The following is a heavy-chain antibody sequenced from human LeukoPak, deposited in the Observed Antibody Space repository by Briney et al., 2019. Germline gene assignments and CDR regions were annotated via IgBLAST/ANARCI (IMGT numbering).Heavy chain of an antibody. CDR1: GFTFSSHW. J-gene: IGHJ4*02. Sequence: GGSLRLSCTASGFTFSSHWMTWVRQPPGKGLEWVANIKEDGSVKYYVDSVKGRFTISRDNTKNALYLQMNSLRADDTAVYFCARDSTWRLDYWGQGTLVTVSS. CDR3: ARDSTWRLDY. D-gene: IGHD5-12*01. CDR2: IKEDGSVK. V-gene: IGHV3-7*03.